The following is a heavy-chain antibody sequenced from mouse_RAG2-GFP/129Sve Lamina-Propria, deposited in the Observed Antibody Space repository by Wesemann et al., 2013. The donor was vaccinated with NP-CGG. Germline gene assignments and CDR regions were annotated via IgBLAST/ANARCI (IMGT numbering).Heavy chain of an antibody. V-gene: IGHV1-26*01. CDR1: GYTFTDYY. Sequence: EVQLQQSGPELVKPGASVKISCKASGYTFTDYYMNWVKQSHGKSLEWIGDINPNNGGTSYNQKFKGKATLTVDKSSSTAYMELRSLTSEDSAVYYCARLELGRFDVWGTGTTVTVSS. J-gene: IGHJ1*03. D-gene: IGHD4-1*01. CDR2: INPNNGGT. CDR3: ARLELGRFDV.